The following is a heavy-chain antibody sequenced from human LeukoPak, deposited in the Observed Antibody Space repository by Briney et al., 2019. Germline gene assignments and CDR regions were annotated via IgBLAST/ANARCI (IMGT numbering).Heavy chain of an antibody. CDR3: ARDPGPVAAAGNWYFDL. D-gene: IGHD6-13*01. V-gene: IGHV1-18*01. CDR2: ISAYNGNT. Sequence: ASVKVSCKASGYTFTSYGMSWVRQAPGQGLEGMGWISAYNGNTNYAQKLQSRVTMTTDTSTSTAYMELRSLRSDDPAVYYCARDPGPVAAAGNWYFDLWGRGTLVTVSS. CDR1: GYTFTSYG. J-gene: IGHJ2*01.